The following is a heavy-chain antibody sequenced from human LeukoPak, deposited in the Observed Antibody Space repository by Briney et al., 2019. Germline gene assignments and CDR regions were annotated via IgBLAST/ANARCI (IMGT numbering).Heavy chain of an antibody. V-gene: IGHV3-30*18. J-gene: IGHJ6*02. CDR3: AKSLFRGVINYGMDV. D-gene: IGHD3-10*01. Sequence: GGSLRLSCAASGFTFSSNGMHWVRQAPGKGLEWVAVISYDGSKKYYADSVKGRFTISRDNSKNTLYLQMNSLRAEDTAVYYCAKSLFRGVINYGMDVWGQGTTVTVSS. CDR2: ISYDGSKK. CDR1: GFTFSSNG.